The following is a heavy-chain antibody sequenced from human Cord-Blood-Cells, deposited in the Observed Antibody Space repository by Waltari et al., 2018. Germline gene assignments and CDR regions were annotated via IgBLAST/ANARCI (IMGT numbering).Heavy chain of an antibody. CDR3: ARGLEYSSSSRSYYYYGMDV. J-gene: IGHJ6*02. CDR2: MNPNRGNT. CDR1: GYTFTSYD. V-gene: IGHV1-8*01. Sequence: QVQLVQSGAEVKKPGASVKVSCKASGYTFTSYDINWVRQATGQGLEWMGWMNPNRGNTGYAQKFQGRVTMTRNTSISTAYMELSSLRSEDTAVYYCARGLEYSSSSRSYYYYGMDVWGQGTTVTVSS. D-gene: IGHD6-6*01.